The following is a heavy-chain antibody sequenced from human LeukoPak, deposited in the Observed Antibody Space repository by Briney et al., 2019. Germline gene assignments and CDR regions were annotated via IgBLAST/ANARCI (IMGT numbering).Heavy chain of an antibody. D-gene: IGHD3-10*01. V-gene: IGHV4-59*08. Sequence: SETLSLTCSVSGGSIRSYFWSWIRQAPGKGLEWIGHIYHSGNTNYNPPLKSRVTMSIDTSNSQLSLKLSSVTAADTAVYYCARPHPLYGAGSFAFWGQGNLVIVSS. CDR2: IYHSGNT. J-gene: IGHJ4*02. CDR3: ARPHPLYGAGSFAF. CDR1: GGSIRSYF.